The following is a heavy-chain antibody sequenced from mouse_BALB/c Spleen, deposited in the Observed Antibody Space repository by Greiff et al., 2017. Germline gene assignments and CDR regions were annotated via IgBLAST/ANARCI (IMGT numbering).Heavy chain of an antibody. D-gene: IGHD1-2*01. CDR3: ARTGFTTAPWFAY. CDR2: ISNLAYSI. V-gene: IGHV5-15*02. CDR1: GFTFSDYG. Sequence: EVMLVESGGGLVQPGGSRKLSCAASGFTFSDYGMAWVRQAPGKGPEWVAFISNLAYSIYYADTVTGRFTISRENAKNTLYLEMSSLRSEDTAMYYCARTGFTTAPWFAYWGQGTLVTVSA. J-gene: IGHJ3*01.